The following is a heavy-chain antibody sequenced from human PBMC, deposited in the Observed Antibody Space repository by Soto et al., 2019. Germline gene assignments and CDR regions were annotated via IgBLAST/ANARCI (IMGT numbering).Heavy chain of an antibody. CDR1: GGSISSSSYC. D-gene: IGHD6-19*01. J-gene: IGHJ4*02. CDR3: ARHRDSAGWYRSYFDD. CDR2: VCYSRNT. Sequence: QLQLQESGPGLVKPSETLSLTCTVSGGSISSSSYCWGWIRQPPGKGLEWIGSVCYSRNTYYKPSLKSRVTISVDTSTNQFSLKLSSVTAADTTVYYCARHRDSAGWYRSYFDDWGQGTLVTVSS. V-gene: IGHV4-39*01.